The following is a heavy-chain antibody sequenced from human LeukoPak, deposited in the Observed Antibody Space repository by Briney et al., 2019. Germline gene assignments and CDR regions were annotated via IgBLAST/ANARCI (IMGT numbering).Heavy chain of an antibody. Sequence: ASVKVSCKASGYTFSSYGISWVRQAPGQGLQWMGWISAYNGSTNYAQKLQGRVTMTTDTSTSTAYMELRSLRSDDTAVYYCARAASGAGRYRAFDIWGQGTMVTVSS. CDR1: GYTFSSYG. D-gene: IGHD3-10*01. CDR3: ARAASGAGRYRAFDI. J-gene: IGHJ3*02. CDR2: ISAYNGST. V-gene: IGHV1-18*01.